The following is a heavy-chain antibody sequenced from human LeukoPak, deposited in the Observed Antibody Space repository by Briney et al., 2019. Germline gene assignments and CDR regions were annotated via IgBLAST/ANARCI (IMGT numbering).Heavy chain of an antibody. V-gene: IGHV4-59*01. Sequence: SETLSLTCTVSGGSISSYYWSWIRQPPGKGLEWIGYIYYSGSTNYNPSLKSRVTISVDTSKNQFSLKLSSVTAADTAVYYCARDDGSGYWGQGTLVTVSS. CDR1: GGSISSYY. D-gene: IGHD3-10*01. CDR3: ARDDGSGY. CDR2: IYYSGST. J-gene: IGHJ4*02.